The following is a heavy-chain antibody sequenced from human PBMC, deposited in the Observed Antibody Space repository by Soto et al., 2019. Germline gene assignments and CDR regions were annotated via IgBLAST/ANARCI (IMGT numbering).Heavy chain of an antibody. V-gene: IGHV4-34*01. CDR1: GGSFSGYS. Sequence: QVQLQQGGAGLLKPSETLSLTCAVHGGSFSGYSWTWIRQPPGQGLEWIGEINSGGSTTYNPSLRGRVSISLATSANHVSLNLTAVTAADTAVYYCARHRDYYYFFYGMDVWGQGTTVTVSS. D-gene: IGHD3-16*01. J-gene: IGHJ6*02. CDR3: ARHRDYYYFFYGMDV. CDR2: INSGGST.